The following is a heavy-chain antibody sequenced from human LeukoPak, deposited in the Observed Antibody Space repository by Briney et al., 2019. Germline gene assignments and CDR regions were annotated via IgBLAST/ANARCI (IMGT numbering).Heavy chain of an antibody. CDR1: GYTFTSYG. CDR3: ARDPPPYCSSTSCYLSASDY. V-gene: IGHV1-18*01. D-gene: IGHD2-2*01. J-gene: IGHJ4*02. CDR2: ISAYNGNT. Sequence: GASVKASCKASGYTFTSYGISWVRQAPGQGLEWMGWISAYNGNTNYAQKLQGRVTMTTDTSTCTAYMELRSLRSDDTAVYYCARDPPPYCSSTSCYLSASDYWGQGTLVTVSS.